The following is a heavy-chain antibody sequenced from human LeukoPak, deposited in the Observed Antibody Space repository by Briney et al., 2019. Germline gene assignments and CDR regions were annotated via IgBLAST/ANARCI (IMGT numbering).Heavy chain of an antibody. V-gene: IGHV4-34*01. D-gene: IGHD2-15*01. CDR1: GGSFSGCY. J-gene: IGHJ4*02. CDR3: ARAVGYCSGGSCSLDY. Sequence: ASETLSLTCAVYGGSFSGCYWSWIRQPPGKGLEWIGEINHSGSTNYNPSLKSRVTISVDTSKNQFSLKLSSVTAADTAVYYCARAVGYCSGGSCSLDYWGQGTLVTVPS. CDR2: INHSGST.